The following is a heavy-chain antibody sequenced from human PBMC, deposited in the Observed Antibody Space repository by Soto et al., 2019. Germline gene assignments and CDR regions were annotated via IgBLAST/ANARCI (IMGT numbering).Heavy chain of an antibody. J-gene: IGHJ3*02. Sequence: GGSLRLSCAASGFTFSNAWMSWVRQAPGKGLEWVGRIKSKTDGGTTDYAAPVKGRFTISRDDSKNTLYLQMNSLKTEDTAVYYCTTAASGVSVLLWFGELLYIPHDAFDIWGQGTMVTVSS. CDR2: IKSKTDGGTT. V-gene: IGHV3-15*01. CDR1: GFTFSNAW. CDR3: TTAASGVSVLLWFGELLYIPHDAFDI. D-gene: IGHD3-10*01.